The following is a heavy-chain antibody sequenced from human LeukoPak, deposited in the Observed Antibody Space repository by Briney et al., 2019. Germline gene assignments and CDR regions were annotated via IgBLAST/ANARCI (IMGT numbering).Heavy chain of an antibody. D-gene: IGHD6-25*01. CDR2: ISSSGSTI. Sequence: PGGSLRLSCAASGFTFSDYYMSWIRQAPGKGLEWVSYISSSGSTIYYADSVKGRFTISRDNAKNSLYLQMNSLRAEDTAVYYCARELFQKKKAAPGGAFDIWGQGTMVTVSS. CDR1: GFTFSDYY. V-gene: IGHV3-11*01. J-gene: IGHJ3*02. CDR3: ARELFQKKKAAPGGAFDI.